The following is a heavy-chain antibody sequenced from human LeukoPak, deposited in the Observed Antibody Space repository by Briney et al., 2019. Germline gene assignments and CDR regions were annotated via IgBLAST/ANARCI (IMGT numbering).Heavy chain of an antibody. J-gene: IGHJ3*01. CDR1: GGSISSDHW. V-gene: IGHV4-4*02. CDR2: IFHIGVT. CDR3: ARGGRSAFDV. Sequence: PSETLSLTCAVSGGSISSDHWWSWVRQPPGKSLEWIGEIFHIGVTNYKPSLKGRVSMSVDKSRHQFSLNLRSMTAADTAVYFCARGGRSAFDVWGPGTKAIVSS.